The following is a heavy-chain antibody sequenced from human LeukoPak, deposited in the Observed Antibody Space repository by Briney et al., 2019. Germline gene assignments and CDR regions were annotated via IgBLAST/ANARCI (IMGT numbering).Heavy chain of an antibody. V-gene: IGHV1-8*02. Sequence: ASVKVSCKASGGTFSSYAISWVRQAPGQGLEWMGWMNPNSGNTGYAQKFQGRVTMTRNTSISTAYMELSSLRSEDTAAYYCARGVSAHWGQGTLVTVSS. CDR1: GGTFSSYA. CDR3: ARGVSAH. CDR2: MNPNSGNT. J-gene: IGHJ4*02.